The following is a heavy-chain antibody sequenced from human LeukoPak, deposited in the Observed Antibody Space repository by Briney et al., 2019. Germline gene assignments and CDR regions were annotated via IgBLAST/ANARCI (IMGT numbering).Heavy chain of an antibody. D-gene: IGHD6-19*01. CDR1: GGSISSYY. V-gene: IGHV4-59*01. CDR3: ARDEVAVAGPRAY. J-gene: IGHJ4*02. Sequence: SETLSLTCTVSGGSISSYYWTWIRQPPGKGLEWIGYIYHRGTANYNPSLKSRVTISLDTSKNQFSLTLSSVTAADAAVYYCARDEVAVAGPRAYWGQGTLVTVSS. CDR2: IYHRGTA.